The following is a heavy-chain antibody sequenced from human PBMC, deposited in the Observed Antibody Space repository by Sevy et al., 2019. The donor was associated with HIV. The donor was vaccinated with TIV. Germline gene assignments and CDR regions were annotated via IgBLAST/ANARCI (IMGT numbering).Heavy chain of an antibody. V-gene: IGHV3-7*01. CDR1: GFTXTXFX. J-gene: IGHJ1*01. CDR2: VXNXXXXX. Sequence: GGSLRLSCAAXGFTXTXFXMSWVRQAPGKGXEGVANVXNXXXXXKYADSVKGRFIISRDNAKNSLYLQMNSLRTEDTAXXXXARXXXNWGQXTLVTVSS. CDR3: ARXXXN.